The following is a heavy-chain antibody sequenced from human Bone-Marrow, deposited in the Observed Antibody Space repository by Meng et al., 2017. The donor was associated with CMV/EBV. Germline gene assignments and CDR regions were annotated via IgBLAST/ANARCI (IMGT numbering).Heavy chain of an antibody. CDR3: ARDPIAAAAINWFDP. CDR1: GGSISSYY. D-gene: IGHD6-13*01. J-gene: IGHJ5*02. CDR2: IYTSGST. V-gene: IGHV4-4*07. Sequence: QVQLQESGPGLVKPSETLSLTCTVSGGSISSYYWSWIRQPAGKGLEWIGRIYTSGSTNYNPSLKSRVTMSVDTSKNQFSLKLSSVTAADMAVYYCARDPIAAAAINWFDPWGQGTLVTVSS.